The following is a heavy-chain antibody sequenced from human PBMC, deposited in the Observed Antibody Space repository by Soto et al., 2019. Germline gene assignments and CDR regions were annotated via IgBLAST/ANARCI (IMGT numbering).Heavy chain of an antibody. CDR1: GGSVSSGSYY. D-gene: IGHD3-9*01. J-gene: IGHJ4*02. V-gene: IGHV4-61*01. CDR2: IYYSGST. Sequence: QVQLQESGPGLVKPSETLSLTCTVSGGSVSSGSYYWSWIRQPPGKGLEWIGYIYYSGSTNYNPSLKSRVTISVDTSKNQFSLKLRSVTAADTAVYYCARVPYFDWLLDWGQGTLVTVSS. CDR3: ARVPYFDWLLD.